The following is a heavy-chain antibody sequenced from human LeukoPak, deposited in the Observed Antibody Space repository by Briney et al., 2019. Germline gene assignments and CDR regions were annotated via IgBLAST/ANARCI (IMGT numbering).Heavy chain of an antibody. D-gene: IGHD3-22*01. CDR2: ISGSGGST. Sequence: GGSLRLSCAASGFTFSSYGMSWVRQAPGKGLEWVSAISGSGGSTYYADSVKGRFTISRDNSKNTLYLQMNSLRAEDTAVYYCAKEDPTYYYDSSGYYGGGFDYWGQGTLVTVSS. CDR3: AKEDPTYYYDSSGYYGGGFDY. V-gene: IGHV3-23*01. CDR1: GFTFSSYG. J-gene: IGHJ4*02.